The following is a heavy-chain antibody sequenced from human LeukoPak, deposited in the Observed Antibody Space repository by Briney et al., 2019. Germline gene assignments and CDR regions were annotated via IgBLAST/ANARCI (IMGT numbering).Heavy chain of an antibody. J-gene: IGHJ6*03. CDR3: ARGICSSTSCYTGSIYMDV. D-gene: IGHD2-2*02. Sequence: SETLSLTCTVSGGSISSYYWSWIRQPPGKGLEWIGYIYTSGSTNYNPSLKSRVTISVDTSKNQFSLKLSSVTAADTAVYYYARGICSSTSCYTGSIYMDVWGKGTTVTVSS. V-gene: IGHV4-4*09. CDR2: IYTSGST. CDR1: GGSISSYY.